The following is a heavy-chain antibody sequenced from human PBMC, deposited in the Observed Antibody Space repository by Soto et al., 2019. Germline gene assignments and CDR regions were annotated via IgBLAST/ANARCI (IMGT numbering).Heavy chain of an antibody. CDR2: INRDGSSQ. CDR1: GFTFRNDW. J-gene: IGHJ5*02. D-gene: IGHD3-10*01. Sequence: GGSLRLSCAGSGFTFRNDWMGWVRQAPGKGLEWVANINRDGSSQYYVNSVKGRFTISRDNAKNSLYLQMGSLRAEDTAVYYCATRRLLSPESSPWGQGTLVTVSS. CDR3: ATRRLLSPESSP. V-gene: IGHV3-7*01.